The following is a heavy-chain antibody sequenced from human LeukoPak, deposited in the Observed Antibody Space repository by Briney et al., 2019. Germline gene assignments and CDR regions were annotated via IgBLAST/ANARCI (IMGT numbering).Heavy chain of an antibody. Sequence: GASVKVSCKASGYEASAYTFPKYGINWVRQAPGQGLEWMGWISVKNGDTKYAQKIQDRGTMTTDTPTRTVYMELRSLRSDDTAVYYCARLKFGVNSSDRWGQGTLVTVSS. CDR2: ISVKNGDT. J-gene: IGHJ4*02. CDR1: GYEASAYTFPKYG. V-gene: IGHV1-18*01. CDR3: ARLKFGVNSSDR. D-gene: IGHD4-23*01.